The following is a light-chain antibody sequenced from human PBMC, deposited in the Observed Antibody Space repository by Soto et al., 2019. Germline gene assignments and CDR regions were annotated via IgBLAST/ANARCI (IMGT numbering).Light chain of an antibody. Sequence: IVLTQSPGTLSLSPGERATLSCRSSQSVSNNYLAWYQQKPGQAPRLXIYGASNRATGIPDRFSGSGSGTDFTLTISRLEPEDFAVYFCQQYGRSLITFGQGTRLETK. J-gene: IGKJ5*01. CDR3: QQYGRSLIT. CDR1: QSVSNNY. CDR2: GAS. V-gene: IGKV3-20*01.